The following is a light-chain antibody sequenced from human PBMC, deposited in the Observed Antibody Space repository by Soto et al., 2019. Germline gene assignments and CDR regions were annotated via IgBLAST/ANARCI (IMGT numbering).Light chain of an antibody. Sequence: EIGLSQSPGTLSLSPGQRATLSCRASQSLSGNYLAWYQQKPGQAPRLLIYGASSRATGIPDRFSGSGSGTEFTLTISRLQPDDFATYYCQHYNSYSEAFGQGTMV. CDR1: QSLSGNY. J-gene: IGKJ1*01. V-gene: IGKV3-20*01. CDR2: GAS. CDR3: QHYNSYSEA.